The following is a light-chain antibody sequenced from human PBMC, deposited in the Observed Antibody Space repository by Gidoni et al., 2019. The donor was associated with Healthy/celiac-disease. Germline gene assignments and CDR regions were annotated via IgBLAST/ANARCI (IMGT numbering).Light chain of an antibody. CDR2: DVS. Sequence: QSALTQPASESGSLGQAITISCTGTSSDVGGYNYVSWYPQNPGKAPKLMFYDVSNRPAGVSNRFSGSKSGNTASLTISGLQAEDEADYSCSSYTSSSPSVFGTGTKVTVL. CDR1: SSDVGGYNY. CDR3: SSYTSSSPSV. J-gene: IGLJ1*01. V-gene: IGLV2-14*03.